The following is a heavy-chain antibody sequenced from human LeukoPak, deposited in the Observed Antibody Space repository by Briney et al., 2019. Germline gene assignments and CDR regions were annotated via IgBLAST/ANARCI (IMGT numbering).Heavy chain of an antibody. D-gene: IGHD3-10*01. Sequence: TGGSLRLSCAASGFIFSTYWMTWVRQAPGKGLEWVANIKPDGSEKFYLDSVKGRFTISKGNAKNSLYLQMNSLRVEDTAVYYCARAGHYNFDYWGQGTLVTVSS. CDR3: ARAGHYNFDY. V-gene: IGHV3-7*04. CDR2: IKPDGSEK. J-gene: IGHJ4*02. CDR1: GFIFSTYW.